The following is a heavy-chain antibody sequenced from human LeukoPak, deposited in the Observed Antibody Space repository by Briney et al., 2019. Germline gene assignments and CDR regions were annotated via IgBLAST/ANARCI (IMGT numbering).Heavy chain of an antibody. CDR1: GYTFTSYD. D-gene: IGHD4-17*01. CDR3: ASPIMTTATGAFDI. Sequence: ASVKVSCKASGYTFTSYDINWVRQATGQGLEWMGWMNPNSGNTGYAQKFQGRVTMTRNTSISTAYMELSSLRSEDTDVYYCASPIMTTATGAFDIWGQGTMVTVSS. CDR2: MNPNSGNT. V-gene: IGHV1-8*01. J-gene: IGHJ3*02.